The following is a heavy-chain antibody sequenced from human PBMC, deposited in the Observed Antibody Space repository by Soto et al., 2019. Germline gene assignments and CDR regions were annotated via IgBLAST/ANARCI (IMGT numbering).Heavy chain of an antibody. CDR2: IYYSGST. D-gene: IGHD2-2*01. Sequence: QVQLQESGPRLVKPSQTLSLTCTVSGGSISSGDYYWSWIRQPPGKGLEWLGYIYYSGSTYYNPSLKSRVTLSVDTSKNQFSLKLSSVTAADTAGYYCARGSTCSSTSCYELGMDVWGQGTTVTVSS. J-gene: IGHJ6*02. V-gene: IGHV4-30-4*01. CDR3: ARGSTCSSTSCYELGMDV. CDR1: GGSISSGDYY.